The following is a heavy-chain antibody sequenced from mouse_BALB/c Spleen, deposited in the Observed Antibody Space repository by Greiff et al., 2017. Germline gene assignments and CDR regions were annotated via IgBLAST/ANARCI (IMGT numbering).Heavy chain of an antibody. V-gene: IGHV3-2*02. D-gene: IGHD2-4*01. CDR1: GYSITSDYA. J-gene: IGHJ2*01. Sequence: EVKLVESGPGLVKPSQSLSLTCTVTGYSITSDYAWNWIRQFPGNKLEWMGYISYSGSTSYNPSLKSRISITRDTSKNQFFLQLNSVTTEDTATYYCARKIYYDSIFDYWGQGTTLTVSS. CDR3: ARKIYYDSIFDY. CDR2: ISYSGST.